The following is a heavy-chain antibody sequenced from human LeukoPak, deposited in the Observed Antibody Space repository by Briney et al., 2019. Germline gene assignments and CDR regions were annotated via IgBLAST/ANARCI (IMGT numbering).Heavy chain of an antibody. V-gene: IGHV3-21*01. CDR3: TRAVAADDFSPGY. D-gene: IGHD3/OR15-3a*01. J-gene: IGHJ4*02. CDR2: ISSTSRYI. CDR1: GFTFSSYS. Sequence: PGGSLRLSCVASGFTFSSYSMNWVHQAPGKGLEWVSCISSTSRYIYYADSVKGRFTISRDNAKNSVYLQMSSLRAEDTAVYYCTRAVAADDFSPGYWGQGTLVTVSS.